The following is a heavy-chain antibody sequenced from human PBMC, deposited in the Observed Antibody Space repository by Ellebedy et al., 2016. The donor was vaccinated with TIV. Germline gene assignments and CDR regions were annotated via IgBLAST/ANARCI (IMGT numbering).Heavy chain of an antibody. Sequence: SETLSLXXTVSGGSISSSSYYWGWIRQPPGKGLEWIGSIYYSGSTYYNPSLKSRVTISVDTSKNQFSLKLSSVTAADTAVYYCARDPRQEGGYYDSSDLFDYWGQGTLVTVSS. CDR2: IYYSGST. D-gene: IGHD3-22*01. CDR1: GGSISSSSYY. J-gene: IGHJ4*02. CDR3: ARDPRQEGGYYDSSDLFDY. V-gene: IGHV4-39*07.